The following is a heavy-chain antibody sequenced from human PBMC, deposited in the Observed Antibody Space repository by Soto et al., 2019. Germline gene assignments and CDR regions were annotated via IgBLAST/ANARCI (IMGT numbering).Heavy chain of an antibody. D-gene: IGHD4-4*01. CDR1: GITLDYYA. CDR2: ISWNSGSI. V-gene: IGHV3-9*01. CDR3: EGSTVTTFTYLAY. J-gene: IGHJ4*02. Sequence: ALRRSWAGRGITLDYYATPSFRKTPGKGLGWVSGISWNSGSIGYADSVKGRFTISRDNAKNPLYLQMNSLRAEDTAFFYCEGSTVTTFTYLAYRGKGTLVPVSS.